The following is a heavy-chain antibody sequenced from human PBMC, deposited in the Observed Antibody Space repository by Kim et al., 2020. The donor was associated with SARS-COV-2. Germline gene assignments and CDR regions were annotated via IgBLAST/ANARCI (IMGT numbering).Heavy chain of an antibody. J-gene: IGHJ3*02. D-gene: IGHD1-1*01. Sequence: ASVKVSCKASGYTFTNYAMNWVRQAPGQGLEWMGWINTNTGNPTYAQGFTGRFVFPLDTSVSKAYLQISSLKAEERAVYYCARARLEIGSLDIWGQGTMVTVSS. CDR1: GYTFTNYA. V-gene: IGHV7-4-1*02. CDR2: INTNTGNP. CDR3: ARARLEIGSLDI.